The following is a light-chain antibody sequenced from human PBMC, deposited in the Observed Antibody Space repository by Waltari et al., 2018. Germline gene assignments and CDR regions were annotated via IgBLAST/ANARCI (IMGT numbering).Light chain of an antibody. J-gene: IGKJ4*01. CDR3: QQYNSYSLRS. Sequence: DIQMPQSPSTLSASVGDRVIFSCRASQSISKWLAWYQQKPGKAPKLLIYKASTLESGVPSRFSGSGSGTEYTLTISSLQPEDFATYYCQQYNSYSLRSFGGGTKVEIK. V-gene: IGKV1-5*03. CDR2: KAS. CDR1: QSISKW.